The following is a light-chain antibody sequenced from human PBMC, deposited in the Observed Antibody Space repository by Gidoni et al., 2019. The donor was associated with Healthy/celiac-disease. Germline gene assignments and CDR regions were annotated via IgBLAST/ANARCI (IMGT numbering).Light chain of an antibody. Sequence: SSVLTQVPAVSVALGQTVRITCQGDSLRSYYASWYQQKPGQAPVLVIYGKNNRPSGIPDRFSGSSSGNTASLTITGAQAEDEADYYCNSRDSSGNHLNVVFGGGTKLTVL. V-gene: IGLV3-19*01. CDR2: GKN. J-gene: IGLJ2*01. CDR1: SLRSYY. CDR3: NSRDSSGNHLNVV.